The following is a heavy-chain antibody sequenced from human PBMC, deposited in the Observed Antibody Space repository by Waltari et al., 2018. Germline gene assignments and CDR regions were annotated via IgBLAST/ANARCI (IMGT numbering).Heavy chain of an antibody. V-gene: IGHV1-8*02. J-gene: IGHJ5*02. CDR1: GYTFTSSA. CDR2: MNPNSGNT. CDR3: AREQLSPPGGPEPSFDP. Sequence: QVQLVQSGAEVKKPGASVKVSCTASGYTFTSSAINWVRQATGQGLEWMGWMNPNSGNTGYAQKFQGRVTMTRNTSISTAYMELSSLRSEDTAVYYCAREQLSPPGGPEPSFDPWGQGTLVTVSS. D-gene: IGHD1-1*01.